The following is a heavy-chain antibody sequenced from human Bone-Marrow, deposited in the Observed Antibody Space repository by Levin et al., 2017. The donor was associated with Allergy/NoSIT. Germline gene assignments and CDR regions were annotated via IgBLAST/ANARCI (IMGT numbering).Heavy chain of an antibody. Sequence: ASVKVSCKASGYTFIGYYMHWVRQAPGQGLEWMGWINPNTGAIKYAEKFQGRVTITRDTSISTVSMELSGLRSDDTAVYYRARDYNGYTYGSDCWGQGTLVTVSS. J-gene: IGHJ4*02. CDR2: INPNTGAI. V-gene: IGHV1-2*02. CDR3: ARDYNGYTYGSDC. CDR1: GYTFIGYY. D-gene: IGHD1-1*01.